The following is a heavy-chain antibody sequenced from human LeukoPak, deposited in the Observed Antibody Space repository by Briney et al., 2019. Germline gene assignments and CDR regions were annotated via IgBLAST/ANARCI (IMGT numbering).Heavy chain of an antibody. CDR3: AGRQSKLELLKD. Sequence: GASVTVSCKASGGTFSSYAISWVRQAPGQGLEWMGGIIPIFGTANYAQKFQGRVTITTDESTSTAYMELSSLRSEDTAVYYCAGRQSKLELLKDWGQGTLVTVSS. D-gene: IGHD1-7*01. CDR1: GGTFSSYA. CDR2: IIPIFGTA. J-gene: IGHJ4*02. V-gene: IGHV1-69*05.